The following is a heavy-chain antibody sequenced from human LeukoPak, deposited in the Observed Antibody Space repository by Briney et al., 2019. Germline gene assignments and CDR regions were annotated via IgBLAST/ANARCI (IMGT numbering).Heavy chain of an antibody. CDR3: ARGPFGGDYEDY. V-gene: IGHV3-53*01. D-gene: IGHD4-17*01. CDR1: GFTVSSNY. J-gene: IGHJ4*02. Sequence: GGSLRLSWAASGFTVSSNYISWVRQAPGKGREWVSVIYSGGSTYYADSVKGRFTLSRDNSKTTLYLQMNRLRAEDTAVYYCARGPFGGDYEDYWGQGTLVTVSS. CDR2: IYSGGST.